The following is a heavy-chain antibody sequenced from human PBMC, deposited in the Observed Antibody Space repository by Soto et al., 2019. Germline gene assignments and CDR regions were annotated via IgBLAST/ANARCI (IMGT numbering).Heavy chain of an antibody. Sequence: GSLRLSCAASGFTFSNYGMHWVRQAPGKGLEWVAIIWHDGNNKYYADSVRGRFIISRDNSKNRLYLQMNSLRAEDTAVYYCASDLVGASDSYGLDVWGQGTPVTVSS. D-gene: IGHD1-26*01. CDR2: IWHDGNNK. J-gene: IGHJ6*02. CDR1: GFTFSNYG. V-gene: IGHV3-33*01. CDR3: ASDLVGASDSYGLDV.